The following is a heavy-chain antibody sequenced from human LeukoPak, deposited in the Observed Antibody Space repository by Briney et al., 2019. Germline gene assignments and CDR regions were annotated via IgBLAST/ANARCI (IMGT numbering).Heavy chain of an antibody. CDR1: GGSISSYY. CDR2: IYYSGST. CDR3: ARDFAVTGPMDYFDY. V-gene: IGHV4-59*12. D-gene: IGHD6-19*01. J-gene: IGHJ4*02. Sequence: SETLSLTCTVSGGSISSYYWSWIRQPPGKGLEWIGYIYYSGSTNYNPSLKSRVTISVDTSKNQFSLKLSSVTAADTAVYYCARDFAVTGPMDYFDYWGQGTLVTVSS.